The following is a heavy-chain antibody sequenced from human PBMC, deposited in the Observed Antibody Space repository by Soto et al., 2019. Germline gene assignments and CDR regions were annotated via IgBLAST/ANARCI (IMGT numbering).Heavy chain of an antibody. D-gene: IGHD4-17*01. CDR2: ISYDGSNK. Sequence: QVQLVESGGGVVQPGRSLRLSCAASGFTFSSYGMHWVRQAPGKGLEWVAVISYDGSNKYYADSVKGRFTISRDNSKNTLYLQMNSLRAEDTAVYYCAKSDYGDYLLLSDVW. V-gene: IGHV3-30*18. CDR1: GFTFSSYG. J-gene: IGHJ6*01. CDR3: AKSDYGDYLLLSDV.